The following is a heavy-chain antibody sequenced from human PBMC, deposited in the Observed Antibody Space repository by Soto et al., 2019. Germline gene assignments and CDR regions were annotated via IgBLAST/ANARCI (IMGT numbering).Heavy chain of an antibody. Sequence: GGSLRLSCAASGFTFSSYSMNWVRQAPGKGLEWVSYFSSSSSTIYYADFVKGRFTISRDNAKNSLYLQMNSLRAEDTAVYYCARARPGYCSSTSCYGLVGSDFDYWGQGTLVTVSS. CDR3: ARARPGYCSSTSCYGLVGSDFDY. CDR1: GFTFSSYS. V-gene: IGHV3-48*01. J-gene: IGHJ4*02. CDR2: FSSSSSTI. D-gene: IGHD2-2*01.